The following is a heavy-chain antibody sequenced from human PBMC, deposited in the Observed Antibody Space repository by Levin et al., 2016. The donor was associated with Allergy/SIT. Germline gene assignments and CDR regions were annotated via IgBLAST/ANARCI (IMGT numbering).Heavy chain of an antibody. J-gene: IGHJ6*03. Sequence: GESLKISCAASGFTFSSYAMHWVRQAPGKGLEWVAVISYDGSNKYYADSVKGRFTISRDNSKNTLYLQMNSLRAEDTAVYYCARDGRYGGIDYYYYYMDVWGKGTTVTVSS. V-gene: IGHV3-30-3*01. CDR1: GFTFSSYA. D-gene: IGHD4-23*01. CDR2: ISYDGSNK. CDR3: ARDGRYGGIDYYYYYMDV.